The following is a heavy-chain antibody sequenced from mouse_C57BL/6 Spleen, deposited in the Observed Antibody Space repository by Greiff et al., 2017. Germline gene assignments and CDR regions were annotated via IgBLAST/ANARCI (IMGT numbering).Heavy chain of an antibody. CDR1: GYAFTNYL. V-gene: IGHV1-54*01. D-gene: IGHD2-4*01. Sequence: QVQLQQSGAELVRPGTSVKVSCKASGYAFTNYLIEWVKQRPGQGLEWIGVINPGSGGTNYNEKFKGKATLTADKSSSTAYMQLSSLTSEDSAVYFCAGIYYDYDGYFDYWGQGTTLTVSS. J-gene: IGHJ2*01. CDR2: INPGSGGT. CDR3: AGIYYDYDGYFDY.